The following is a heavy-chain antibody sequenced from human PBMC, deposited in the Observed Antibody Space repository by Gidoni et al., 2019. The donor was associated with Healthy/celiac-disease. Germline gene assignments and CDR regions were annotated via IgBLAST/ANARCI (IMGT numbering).Heavy chain of an antibody. Sequence: QVQLVQSGAEVKKPGSSVKVSCKASGGTFSSYAISWVRQATGPGLEWMGGIIPIFGTENYAQKFQGRVTITADESTSTAYMELSSLRSEDTAVYYCAREKVPSYYYGMDVWGQGTTVTVSS. CDR1: GGTFSSYA. D-gene: IGHD2-2*01. V-gene: IGHV1-69*01. CDR2: IIPIFGTE. J-gene: IGHJ6*02. CDR3: AREKVPSYYYGMDV.